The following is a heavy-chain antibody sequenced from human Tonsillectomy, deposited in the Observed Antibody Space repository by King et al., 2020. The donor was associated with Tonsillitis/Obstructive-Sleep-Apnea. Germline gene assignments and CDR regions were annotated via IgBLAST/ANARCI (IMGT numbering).Heavy chain of an antibody. CDR1: GYTFTSFD. CDR2: MSPNSGNT. V-gene: IGHV1-8*01. CDR3: AMGYGSYYAGRDY. J-gene: IGHJ4*02. Sequence: QLVQSGAEVKKPGASVKVSCKASGYTFTSFDIHWVRQATGQGLEWMGWMSPNSGNTGYAQKFQGRVTMTRRTSIGTAYMDLSSLRSEDTAVYYCAMGYGSYYAGRDYWGEGALVTVSS. D-gene: IGHD1-26*01.